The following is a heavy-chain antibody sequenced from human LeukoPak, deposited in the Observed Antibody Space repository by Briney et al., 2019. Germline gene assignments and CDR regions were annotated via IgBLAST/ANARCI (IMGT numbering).Heavy chain of an antibody. CDR2: MYPGDSDT. CDR3: ARFNSRHLDY. J-gene: IGHJ4*02. D-gene: IGHD6-13*01. Sequence: GESLKISCKGSGYTFTSYYIAWVRKMPGKGLEWMGIMYPGDSDTRYSSSFEGHVTISADKSISTAYLQWSSLKASDTAMYYCARFNSRHLDYWGQGTLVTVSS. CDR1: GYTFTSYY. V-gene: IGHV5-51*01.